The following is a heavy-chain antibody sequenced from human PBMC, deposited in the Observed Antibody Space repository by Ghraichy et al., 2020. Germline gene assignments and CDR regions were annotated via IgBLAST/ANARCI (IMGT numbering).Heavy chain of an antibody. CDR1: GFTFSSYA. CDR2: ISGSGGST. J-gene: IGHJ4*02. D-gene: IGHD1-26*01. V-gene: IGHV3-23*01. CDR3: AKSAPNRWELAQRSPNNYYFDY. Sequence: GGSLRLSCAASGFTFSSYAMSWVRQAPGKGLEWVSAISGSGGSTYYADSVKGRFTISRDNSKNTLYLQMNSLRAEDTAVYYCAKSAPNRWELAQRSPNNYYFDYWGQGTLVTVSS.